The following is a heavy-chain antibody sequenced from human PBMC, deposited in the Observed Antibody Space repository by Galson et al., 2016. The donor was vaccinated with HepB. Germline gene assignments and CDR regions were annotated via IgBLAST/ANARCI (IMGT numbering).Heavy chain of an antibody. Sequence: SLRLSCAASGFTFSSYVMYWVRQAPGKGLDYVSAISSNGGTTYYADSVKGRFTISRDNSKNTLYLQMSSPRAEDTAVYYCVKMYTKYAYYYYGMDVWGQGTTVTVSS. CDR3: VKMYTKYAYYYYGMDV. CDR1: GFTFSSYV. CDR2: ISSNGGTT. V-gene: IGHV3-64D*06. D-gene: IGHD1-1*01. J-gene: IGHJ6*02.